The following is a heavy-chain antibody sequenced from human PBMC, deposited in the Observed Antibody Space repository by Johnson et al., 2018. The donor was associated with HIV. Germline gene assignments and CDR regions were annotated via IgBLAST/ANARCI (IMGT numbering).Heavy chain of an antibody. J-gene: IGHJ3*02. D-gene: IGHD1-20*01. V-gene: IGHV3-64*01. CDR2: ISSNWGRT. Sequence: VQLVESGGGLVQPGGSLRLSCTPSGFTFSNYAIYWVRQAPGQGLEYVSSISSNWGRTDYDNSLKGRFTVSRDNSNNTLYLQMGSLRAEDMAVYYCARGIPTLPLTGTRGFDIWGQGTMVTVSS. CDR3: ARGIPTLPLTGTRGFDI. CDR1: GFTFSNYA.